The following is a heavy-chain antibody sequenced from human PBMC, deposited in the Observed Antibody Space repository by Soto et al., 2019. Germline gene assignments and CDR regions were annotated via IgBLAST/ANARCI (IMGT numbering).Heavy chain of an antibody. V-gene: IGHV3-30-3*01. J-gene: IGHJ4*02. CDR1: GSTFSSYA. CDR3: ARGLEWLRFIDY. Sequence: GGSLRLSCAASGSTFSSYAMHWVRQAPGKGLEWVAVISYDGSNKYYADSVKGRFTISRDNSKNTLYLQMNSLRAEDTAVYYCARGLEWLRFIDYWGQGTLVTVSS. D-gene: IGHD5-12*01. CDR2: ISYDGSNK.